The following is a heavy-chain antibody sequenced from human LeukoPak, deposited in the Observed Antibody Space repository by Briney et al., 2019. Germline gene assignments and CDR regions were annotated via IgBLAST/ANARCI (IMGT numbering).Heavy chain of an antibody. CDR3: AKSGTYCSSTSCYGNSYYYYMDV. CDR1: GFTFSSYA. J-gene: IGHJ6*03. CDR2: ISGSGGST. D-gene: IGHD2-2*01. V-gene: IGHV3-23*01. Sequence: GGSLRLSCAASGFTFSSYAMSWVRQAPGKGLEWVSAISGSGGSTYYADSVKGRFTISRDNSKNTLYLQMNSLRAEDTAVYYCAKSGTYCSSTSCYGNSYYYYMDVWGKGTTVTVSS.